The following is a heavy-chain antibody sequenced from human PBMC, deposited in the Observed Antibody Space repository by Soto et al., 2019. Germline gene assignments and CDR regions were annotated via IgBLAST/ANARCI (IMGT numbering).Heavy chain of an antibody. V-gene: IGHV1-8*01. J-gene: IGHJ6*02. CDR2: MNPNSGNT. D-gene: IGHD1-1*01. CDR3: ARDLWIRYYYYGMDV. CDR1: GYTFTSYD. Sequence: ASVKVSCKASGYTFTSYDINWVRQATGQGLEWMGWMNPNSGNTGYAQKFQGRVTMTRNTSISTAYMELSSLRSEDTAVYYCARDLWIRYYYYGMDVWGQGTTVTVSS.